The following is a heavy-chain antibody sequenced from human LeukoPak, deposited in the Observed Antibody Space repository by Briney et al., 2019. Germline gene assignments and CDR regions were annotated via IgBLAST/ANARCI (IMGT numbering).Heavy chain of an antibody. Sequence: KSSETLSLTCAVYGGSFSGYYWTWIRQTPGKGLEWIGEINHSGSTNYNPSLKSRVTISVDTSKNQFSLKLSSVTAADTAVYYCARGRGSSRGDYWGQGTLVTVSS. CDR2: INHSGST. CDR3: ARGRGSSRGDY. J-gene: IGHJ4*02. D-gene: IGHD1-26*01. CDR1: GGSFSGYY. V-gene: IGHV4-34*01.